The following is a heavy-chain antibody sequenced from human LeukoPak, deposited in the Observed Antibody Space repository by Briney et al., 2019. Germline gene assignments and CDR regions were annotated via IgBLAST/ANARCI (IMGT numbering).Heavy chain of an antibody. V-gene: IGHV4-61*02. Sequence: PSQTLSLTCTVSGGSISSGSYYWSWIRQPAGKGLEWIGRIYTSGSTNYNPSRKSRVTISVDTSKNQFSLKLSSVTAADTAVYYCALGIAAADTPFAFDIWGQGTMVTVSS. J-gene: IGHJ3*02. CDR1: GGSISSGSYY. CDR2: IYTSGST. CDR3: ALGIAAADTPFAFDI. D-gene: IGHD6-13*01.